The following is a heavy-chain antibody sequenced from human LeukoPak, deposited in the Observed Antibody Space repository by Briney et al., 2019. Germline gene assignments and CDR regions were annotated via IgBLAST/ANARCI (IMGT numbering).Heavy chain of an antibody. CDR1: GYTFTSYA. V-gene: IGHV1-3*01. Sequence: VASVKVSCKASGYTFTSYAMHWVRQAPGQRLEWMGWINAGNGNTKYSQKFQGRVTITRDTSASTAYMELSSLRSEDPAVYYCARTHHYYDSSGYLDGFDYWGQGTLVTVSS. CDR2: INAGNGNT. CDR3: ARTHHYYDSSGYLDGFDY. J-gene: IGHJ4*02. D-gene: IGHD3-22*01.